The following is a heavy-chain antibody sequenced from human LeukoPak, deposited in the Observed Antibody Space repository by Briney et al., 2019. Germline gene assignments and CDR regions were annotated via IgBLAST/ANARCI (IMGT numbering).Heavy chain of an antibody. CDR3: AREVIAAHNWFDP. CDR1: GGSISSGSYS. D-gene: IGHD6-6*01. V-gene: IGHV4-61*02. Sequence: SETLSLTCAVSGGSISSGSYSWSWIRQPAGKGLEWIGRFYTSGSTNYNPSLKSRVTISADTSNNQFSLKLSSVTAADTAVYYCAREVIAAHNWFDPWGQGTLVTVSS. CDR2: FYTSGST. J-gene: IGHJ5*02.